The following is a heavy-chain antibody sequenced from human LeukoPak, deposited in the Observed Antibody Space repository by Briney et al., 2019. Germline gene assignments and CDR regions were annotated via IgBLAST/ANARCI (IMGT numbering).Heavy chain of an antibody. V-gene: IGHV1-2*02. J-gene: IGHJ3*02. Sequence: GASVKVSCKASGYTFTGYYMHWVRQAPGQGLEWMGWINPNSGGTNYAQKFQGRVTMTRDTSISTAYMELSRLRSDDSAVYYCAREGGYCSSTSCSSRFDIWGQGTMVTVSS. CDR2: INPNSGGT. CDR3: AREGGYCSSTSCSSRFDI. D-gene: IGHD2-2*01. CDR1: GYTFTGYY.